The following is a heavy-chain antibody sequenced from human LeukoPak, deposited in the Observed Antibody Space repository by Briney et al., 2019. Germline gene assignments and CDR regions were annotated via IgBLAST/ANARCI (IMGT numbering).Heavy chain of an antibody. V-gene: IGHV3-21*01. D-gene: IGHD4-17*01. CDR3: ARAGGSTVSHSDY. CDR1: GFTFSSYS. CDR2: ISSSTSYI. Sequence: PGGSLRLSCAAFGFTFSSYSMNWVRQARGKGLEWVSSISSSTSYIYYADSVKGRFTISKDNAKNSLYLQMNSLRAEDTAVYYCARAGGSTVSHSDYWGQGTLVTVSS. J-gene: IGHJ4*02.